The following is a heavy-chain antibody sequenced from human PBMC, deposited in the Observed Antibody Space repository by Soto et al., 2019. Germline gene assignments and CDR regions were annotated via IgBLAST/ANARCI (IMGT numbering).Heavy chain of an antibody. J-gene: IGHJ4*02. CDR3: ARRWGTYFDF. Sequence: QVQLQESGPGLVKPSETLSLTCTVSGGSISSDYWSWIRQPPGKGLEWIGYIYYSGSTDYDPSLKSRVTISVDTSKNQFSLKLSSVTAADTAVYCCARRWGTYFDFWGQGTLVTVSS. D-gene: IGHD7-27*01. V-gene: IGHV4-59*01. CDR1: GGSISSDY. CDR2: IYYSGST.